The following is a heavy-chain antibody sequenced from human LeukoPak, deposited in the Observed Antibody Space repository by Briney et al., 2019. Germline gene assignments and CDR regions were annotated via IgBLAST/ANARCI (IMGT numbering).Heavy chain of an antibody. CDR2: ISSSGSTI. V-gene: IGHV3-48*03. J-gene: IGHJ6*03. CDR1: GFTFSSYE. CDR3: ARGEWDGYNLYYYYYMDV. Sequence: GGSLRLSCAASGFTFSSYEMNWVRQAPGKGLEWVSYISSSGSTIYYADSVKGRFTISRDNAKNSLYLQMNSLRAEDTAVYYCARGEWDGYNLYYYYYMDVWGKGTTVTVSS. D-gene: IGHD5-24*01.